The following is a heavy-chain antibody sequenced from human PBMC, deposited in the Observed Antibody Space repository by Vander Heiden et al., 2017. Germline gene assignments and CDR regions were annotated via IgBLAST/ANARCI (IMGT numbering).Heavy chain of an antibody. Sequence: EVQLVESGGGLVQPGGSLRLSCAASGFPFSRYEMNWVRQAPGKGLEWVSYISSSGSTIYYADSVKGRFTISRDNAKNSLYLQMNSLRAEDTAVYYCARAYYYDSSGYTRENWFDPWGQGTLVTVSS. V-gene: IGHV3-48*03. D-gene: IGHD3-22*01. CDR2: ISSSGSTI. CDR1: GFPFSRYE. J-gene: IGHJ5*02. CDR3: ARAYYYDSSGYTRENWFDP.